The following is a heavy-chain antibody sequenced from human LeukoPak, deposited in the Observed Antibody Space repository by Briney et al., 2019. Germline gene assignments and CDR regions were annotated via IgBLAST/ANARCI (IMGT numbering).Heavy chain of an antibody. CDR1: GFTFNNYW. J-gene: IGHJ4*02. D-gene: IGHD4-17*01. Sequence: GSLRLSCAASGFTFNNYWMSWVRQAPGKGLEWVANIKQDGSEKYYVDSVKGRFTISRDNAKNSPYLQMNSLRVEDTAVYYCARADYGDYLNYFVYWGQGTLVTVSS. CDR3: ARADYGDYLNYFVY. V-gene: IGHV3-7*04. CDR2: IKQDGSEK.